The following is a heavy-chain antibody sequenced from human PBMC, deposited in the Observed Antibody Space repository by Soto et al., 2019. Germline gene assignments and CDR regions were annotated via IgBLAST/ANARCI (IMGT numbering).Heavy chain of an antibody. CDR1: GGSISSYY. D-gene: IGHD2-2*01. CDR3: ARALLVVPAAMYYYYGMDV. J-gene: IGHJ6*02. CDR2: IYYSGST. V-gene: IGHV4-59*01. Sequence: PSETLSLTCTVSGGSISSYYWSWIRQPPGKGLEWIGYIYYSGSTNYNPSLKSRVTISVDTSKNQFSLKLNSVTAADTAVYYCARALLVVPAAMYYYYGMDVWGQGTTVTVSS.